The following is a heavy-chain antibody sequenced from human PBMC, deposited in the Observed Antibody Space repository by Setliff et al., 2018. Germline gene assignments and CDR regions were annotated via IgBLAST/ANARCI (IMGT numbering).Heavy chain of an antibody. J-gene: IGHJ4*02. CDR3: ARGRLLYVGDSHYFDN. V-gene: IGHV4-61*09. D-gene: IGHD4-17*01. CDR1: GGSPSSGPYY. CDR2: IYTSGTT. Sequence: ASETLSLTCTVSGGSPSSGPYYWTWVRQPAGKGLEWIGHIYTSGTTNYSPSLRSRVTISADTSKNQFSLQLNSVTATDTAVYYCARGRLLYVGDSHYFDNWGQGTLVTVSS.